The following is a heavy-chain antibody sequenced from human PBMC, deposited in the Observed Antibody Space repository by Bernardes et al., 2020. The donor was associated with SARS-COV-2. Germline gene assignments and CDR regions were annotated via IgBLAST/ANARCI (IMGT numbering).Heavy chain of an antibody. CDR3: ARVGYSYGYYYYGMDV. Sequence: GGSLRLSCAASGFTFSSYWMSWVRQAPGKGLEWVANIKQDGSEKYYVDSVKGRFTISRDNAKNSLYLQMNSLRAEDTAVYYCARVGYSYGYYYYGMDVWGQGTTVTVSS. CDR1: GFTFSSYW. CDR2: IKQDGSEK. V-gene: IGHV3-7*01. J-gene: IGHJ6*02. D-gene: IGHD5-18*01.